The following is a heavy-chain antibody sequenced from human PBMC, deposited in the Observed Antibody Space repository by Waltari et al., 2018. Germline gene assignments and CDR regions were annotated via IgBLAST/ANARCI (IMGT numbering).Heavy chain of an antibody. Sequence: QVQLQQWGVGLLKPSETLSLTCAVSSESFSAYSWNWIRQPPGKGLEWIGEKNYSGNPNYNSSLRSRVTILADASKIQVSLKLRAATAADTAMYYCARGRPSDDGRLLGFFDWGQGILVTVAS. CDR1: SESFSAYS. CDR2: KNYSGNP. CDR3: ARGRPSDDGRLLGFFD. J-gene: IGHJ4*02. D-gene: IGHD3-3*01. V-gene: IGHV4-34*01.